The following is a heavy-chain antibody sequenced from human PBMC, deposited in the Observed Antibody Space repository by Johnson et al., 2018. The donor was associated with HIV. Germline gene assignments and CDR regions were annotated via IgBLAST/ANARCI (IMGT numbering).Heavy chain of an antibody. CDR3: AKVGSGWYDPHDAFDI. D-gene: IGHD6-19*01. J-gene: IGHJ3*02. CDR1: GFTFSSYA. Sequence: VQPGGSLRLSCAASGFTFSSYAMSWVRQAPGKGLEWVSAISGSGGSTYYADSVKGRFTISRDNSKNTLYLQMNSLRAEDTAVYYCAKVGSGWYDPHDAFDIWGQGTMVTVSS. CDR2: ISGSGGST. V-gene: IGHV3-23*01.